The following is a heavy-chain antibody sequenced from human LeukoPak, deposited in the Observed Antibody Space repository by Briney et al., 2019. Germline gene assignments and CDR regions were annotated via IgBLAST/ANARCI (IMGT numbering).Heavy chain of an antibody. D-gene: IGHD3-16*02. V-gene: IGHV1-8*01. CDR3: ARWQYDYVWGSYRYQFDY. J-gene: IGHJ4*02. Sequence: ASVKVSCKASGYTFTSYDINWVRQATGQGLEWMGWMNPNSGNTGYAQKFQGRVTMTRNTSISTAYMELSSLRSEDTAVYYCARWQYDYVWGSYRYQFDYWGQGTLVTVSS. CDR1: GYTFTSYD. CDR2: MNPNSGNT.